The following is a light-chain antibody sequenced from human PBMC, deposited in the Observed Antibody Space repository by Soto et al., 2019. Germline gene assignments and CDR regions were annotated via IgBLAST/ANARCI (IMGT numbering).Light chain of an antibody. CDR1: QGISNF. Sequence: DIQMTQSPSSLSASVGDRVTITCRASQGISNFLAWYQQKPGKVPKLLIHAASTVQSGVPCRFSGSGSGTDFTLTISSLQPEDVATYYCQKYNGAPFTFGPGTKVDIK. CDR3: QKYNGAPFT. V-gene: IGKV1-27*01. J-gene: IGKJ3*01. CDR2: AAS.